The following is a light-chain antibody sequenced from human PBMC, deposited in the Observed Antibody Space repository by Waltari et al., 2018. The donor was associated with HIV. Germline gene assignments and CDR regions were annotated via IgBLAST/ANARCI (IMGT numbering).Light chain of an antibody. Sequence: QSALTQPASVSGSPGQSITISCTGTSSDVGSYNLVSWYQQHPGKAPKLMIYEGSKRPSGCSNRFSGSKSGNTASLTFAGLQAEDEADYYCCSYAGSSTLVFGGGTKLTVL. V-gene: IGLV2-23*01. CDR1: SSDVGSYNL. CDR3: CSYAGSSTLV. CDR2: EGS. J-gene: IGLJ3*02.